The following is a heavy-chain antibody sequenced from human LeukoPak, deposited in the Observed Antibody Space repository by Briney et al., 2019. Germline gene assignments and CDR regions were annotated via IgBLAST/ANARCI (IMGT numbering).Heavy chain of an antibody. Sequence: PGGSLRLSCAACGFTFSSYSMNWVRQAPGKGGEGVSSISSSRSNIYYADSVKGRFTISRDNAKNSLDLKMNSLRAEDTAVYYCAREWDIVVVVAATKAENAFDIWGQGTMVTVSS. V-gene: IGHV3-21*01. CDR2: ISSSRSNI. CDR3: AREWDIVVVVAATKAENAFDI. D-gene: IGHD2-15*01. J-gene: IGHJ3*02. CDR1: GFTFSSYS.